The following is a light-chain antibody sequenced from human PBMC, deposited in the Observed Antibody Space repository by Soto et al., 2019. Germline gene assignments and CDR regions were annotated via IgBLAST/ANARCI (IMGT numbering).Light chain of an antibody. Sequence: DSVLTQSPGTLSLSPGEIDTLACRASPSISSSYFFWYQQKPGQAPRLLIYGASSRATGIPDRFSGSGSGTDFTLTNSRLEPEDFAVYYCQQYGSSPPMYTFGQGTKLEIK. V-gene: IGKV3-20*01. CDR3: QQYGSSPPMYT. CDR2: GAS. CDR1: PSISSSY. J-gene: IGKJ2*01.